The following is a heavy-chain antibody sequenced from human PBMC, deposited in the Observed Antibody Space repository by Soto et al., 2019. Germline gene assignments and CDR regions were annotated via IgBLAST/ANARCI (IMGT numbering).Heavy chain of an antibody. V-gene: IGHV1-69*01. J-gene: IGHJ4*02. CDR3: ATALGCRSTSCTLDY. Sequence: QVQLVQSGAEVKKPGSSVKVSCKASGGTFGSYAFSWVRQAPGQGREWMGGVIPVSGAAHYAQKFQGRVTITADESESTAYMELSSLSSQDTAVYYCATALGCRSTSCTLDYWGQGTRVIVSS. D-gene: IGHD2-2*01. CDR2: VIPVSGAA. CDR1: GGTFGSYA.